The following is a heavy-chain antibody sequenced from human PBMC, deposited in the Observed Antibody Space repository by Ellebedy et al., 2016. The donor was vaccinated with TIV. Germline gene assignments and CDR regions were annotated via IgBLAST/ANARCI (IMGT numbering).Heavy chain of an antibody. CDR2: ISGSGGST. V-gene: IGHV3-23*01. D-gene: IGHD2-21*02. J-gene: IGHJ3*02. Sequence: GGSLRLXXAASGFTFSSYAMSWVRQAPGKGLEWVSAISGSGGSTYYADSVKGRFTISGDNSKNTLYLQMNSLRAEDTAVYYCAKDKGPVTAIADAFDIWGQGTMVTVSS. CDR1: GFTFSSYA. CDR3: AKDKGPVTAIADAFDI.